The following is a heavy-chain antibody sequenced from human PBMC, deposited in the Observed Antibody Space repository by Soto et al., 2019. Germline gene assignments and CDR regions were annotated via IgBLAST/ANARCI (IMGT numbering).Heavy chain of an antibody. V-gene: IGHV1-46*04. J-gene: IGHJ6*02. CDR3: ASGDGRGSSGFYYYYGMDV. D-gene: IGHD6-25*01. CDR1: GFTFTNYF. Sequence: QVQLVQSGAEVKEPGASLKVSCKASGFTFTNYFFHWVRQAPRQGLEWMGMISPYDGSTSYLQNLQGRVTLTSDTSTSTVYMELSSMRSEDTAVYYCASGDGRGSSGFYYYYGMDVWGHGTTVTVSS. CDR2: ISPYDGST.